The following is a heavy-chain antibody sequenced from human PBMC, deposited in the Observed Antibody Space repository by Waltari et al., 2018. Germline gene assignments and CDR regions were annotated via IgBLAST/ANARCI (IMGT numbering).Heavy chain of an antibody. D-gene: IGHD3-3*01. CDR1: GFTFDDYA. CDR3: ARAVQDDFWSGYQVGPYPLYFDY. CDR2: ISWNSGSI. Sequence: EVQLVESGGGLVQPGRSLRLSCAASGFTFDDYAMHWVRQAPGKGLEWVSGISWNSGSIGYADSVKGRFTISRDNAKNSLYLQMNSLRAEDTAVYYCARAVQDDFWSGYQVGPYPLYFDYWGQGTLVTVSS. J-gene: IGHJ4*02. V-gene: IGHV3-9*01.